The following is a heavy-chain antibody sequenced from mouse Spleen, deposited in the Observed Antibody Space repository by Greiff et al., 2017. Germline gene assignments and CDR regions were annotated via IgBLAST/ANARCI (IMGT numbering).Heavy chain of an antibody. J-gene: IGHJ4*01. CDR3: ARLSYYAMDY. Sequence: EVMLVESGAELVKPGASVKLSCTASGFNIKDTYMHWVKQRPEQGLEWIGRIDPANGNTKYDPKFQGKATITADTSSNTAYLQLSSLTSEDTAVYYCARLSYYAMDYWGQGTSVTVSS. CDR1: GFNIKDTY. CDR2: IDPANGNT. V-gene: IGHV14-3*02.